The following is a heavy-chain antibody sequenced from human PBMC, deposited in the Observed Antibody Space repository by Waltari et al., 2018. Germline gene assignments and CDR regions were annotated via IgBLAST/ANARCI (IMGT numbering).Heavy chain of an antibody. CDR3: AKIGVSGHWYFDL. Sequence: EVQLLESGGGLVQPWGSLRLSCAASGLTFRTCPMSWVRQTPGKGLQWVSSISTSGDLTYYADSVRGRFTVSRDNSKNTLYLQMNSLRAEDTATYYCAKIGVSGHWYFDLWGRGTLVTVSS. CDR2: ISTSGDLT. CDR1: GLTFRTCP. J-gene: IGHJ2*01. D-gene: IGHD6-19*01. V-gene: IGHV3-23*01.